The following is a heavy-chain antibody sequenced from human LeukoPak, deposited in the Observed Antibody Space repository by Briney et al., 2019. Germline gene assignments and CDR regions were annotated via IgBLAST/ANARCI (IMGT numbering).Heavy chain of an antibody. Sequence: GASVKVSCKASGYTFTGYYIHWVRQAPGQGLEWMGWINPNSGGTNYAQKFQGRVTMTRDTSISTAYMELSRLRSDDTAVYYCARDKVAVAGVYDYWGQGTLVTVSS. J-gene: IGHJ4*02. CDR2: INPNSGGT. V-gene: IGHV1-2*02. CDR3: ARDKVAVAGVYDY. CDR1: GYTFTGYY. D-gene: IGHD6-19*01.